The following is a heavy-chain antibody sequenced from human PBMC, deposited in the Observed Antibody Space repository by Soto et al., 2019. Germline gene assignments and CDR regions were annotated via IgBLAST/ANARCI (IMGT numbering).Heavy chain of an antibody. CDR1: GYAFSSYW. J-gene: IGHJ5*02. CDR3: ATLGGGSGRWFDP. V-gene: IGHV5-51*01. CDR2: IYPGDSDT. D-gene: IGHD3-10*01. Sequence: GESLKISCQGSGYAFSSYWIAWVRQMPGKGLEWMGIIYPGDSDTRCSPSFQGQVTISVDKSITTAYLQWSSLKASDTAMCYCATLGGGSGRWFDPWGQGTLVTVSS.